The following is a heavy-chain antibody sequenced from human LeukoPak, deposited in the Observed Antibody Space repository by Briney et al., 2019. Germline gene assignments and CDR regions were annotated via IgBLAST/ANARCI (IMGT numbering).Heavy chain of an antibody. CDR3: AKGAFGSTEYNWFKS. Sequence: PGGSLRLSCAASGFTFSSDAMTWVRQAPGKGLEWVSIISGSGGDTNYADSVKGRFAISRDNSKSTLFLQMNGLRAEDTAVYYCAKGAFGSTEYNWFKSWGQGTLVTVSS. V-gene: IGHV3-23*01. CDR1: GFTFSSDA. D-gene: IGHD3-10*01. J-gene: IGHJ5*01. CDR2: ISGSGGDT.